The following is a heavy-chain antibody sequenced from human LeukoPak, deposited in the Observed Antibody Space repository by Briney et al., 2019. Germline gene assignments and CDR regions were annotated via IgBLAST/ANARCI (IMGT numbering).Heavy chain of an antibody. CDR3: ATRYCSSTSCYTQADY. CDR2: ISGSGGST. Sequence: SGGSLRLSCAASGFTFSSYAMSWVRQAPGKGLEWVSAISGSGGSTYYADSVKGRFTISRDNSKNTLYLQMNCLRAEDTAVYYCATRYCSSTSCYTQADYWGQGTLVTVSS. D-gene: IGHD2-2*02. CDR1: GFTFSSYA. J-gene: IGHJ4*02. V-gene: IGHV3-23*01.